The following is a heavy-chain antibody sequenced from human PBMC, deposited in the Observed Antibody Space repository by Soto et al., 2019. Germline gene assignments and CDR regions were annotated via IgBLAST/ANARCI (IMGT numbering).Heavy chain of an antibody. CDR1: GGSISSGGYY. CDR2: IYYSGST. V-gene: IGHV4-31*03. Sequence: TLSLTCTVSGGSISSGGYYWSWIRQHPGKGLEWIGYIYYSGSTYYNPSLKSRVTISVDTSKNQFSLELSSVTAADTAVYYCASKPPDLYGMDVWGQGTTVTVSS. J-gene: IGHJ6*02. CDR3: ASKPPDLYGMDV.